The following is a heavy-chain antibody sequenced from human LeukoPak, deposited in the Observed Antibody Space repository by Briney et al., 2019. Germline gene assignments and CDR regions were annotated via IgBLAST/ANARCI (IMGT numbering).Heavy chain of an antibody. J-gene: IGHJ6*03. D-gene: IGHD4-11*01. CDR3: ARVSRTTQTFYYYYYMDV. CDR1: GGSISSSNW. Sequence: PSETLSLTCAVSGGSISSSNWWSWVRQPPGKGLEWIGEIYHSGSTNYNSSLKSRVTISVDKSKNQFSLKLSSVTAADTAVYYCARVSRTTQTFYYYYYMDVWGKGTTVTVSS. CDR2: IYHSGST. V-gene: IGHV4-4*02.